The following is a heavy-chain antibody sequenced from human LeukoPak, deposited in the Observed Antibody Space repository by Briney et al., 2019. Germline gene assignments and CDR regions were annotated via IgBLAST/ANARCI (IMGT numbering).Heavy chain of an antibody. J-gene: IGHJ4*02. D-gene: IGHD1-26*01. V-gene: IGHV1-69*04. Sequence: SVKVSCKASGVTFSSYAISWVRQAPGQGLEWMGRIIPIFGIANYAQKFQGRVTITADKSTSTAYMELSSLRSEDTAVYYCARGVGATGFDYWGQGTLVTVSS. CDR3: ARGVGATGFDY. CDR2: IIPIFGIA. CDR1: GVTFSSYA.